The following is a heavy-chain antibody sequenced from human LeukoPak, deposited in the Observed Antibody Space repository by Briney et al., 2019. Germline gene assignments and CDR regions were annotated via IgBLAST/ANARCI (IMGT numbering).Heavy chain of an antibody. CDR1: GFTFSYYA. CDR3: ARDLFSSGSCPDG. J-gene: IGHJ4*02. V-gene: IGHV3-33*01. Sequence: GGSLRLSCSASGFTFSYYAIHWVRQAPGKGLEWVALIWSDGSNKYYADSVKGRTTISRDNSKNTVYLQMNSLRAEDTAVYYCARDLFSSGSCPDGWGQGTLVTVSS. D-gene: IGHD3-10*01. CDR2: IWSDGSNK.